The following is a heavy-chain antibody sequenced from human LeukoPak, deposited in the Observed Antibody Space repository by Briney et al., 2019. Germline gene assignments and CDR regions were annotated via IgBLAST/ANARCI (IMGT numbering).Heavy chain of an antibody. CDR1: GFTFSSYA. Sequence: GGSLRLSCEASGFTFSSYAMSWVRQAPGKGLEWVSAISDSGSSTYDADSVKGRFTISRDNSKNTLYLQMHSLRAEDTAVYYCAKQLGYCSDGSCYFESWGQGTLVTVSS. CDR2: ISDSGSST. CDR3: AKQLGYCSDGSCYFES. D-gene: IGHD2-15*01. J-gene: IGHJ4*02. V-gene: IGHV3-23*01.